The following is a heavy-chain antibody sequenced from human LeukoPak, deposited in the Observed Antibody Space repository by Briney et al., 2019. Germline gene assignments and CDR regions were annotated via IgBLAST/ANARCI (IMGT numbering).Heavy chain of an antibody. CDR3: ARELGIAVAGFDY. J-gene: IGHJ4*02. D-gene: IGHD6-19*01. Sequence: GGSLRLSCAASGFTFSSYGMHWVRQAPGKGLEWVAVTWYDGSNKYYADSVKGRFTISRDNSKNTLYLQMNSLRAEDTAVYYCARELGIAVAGFDYWGQGTLVTVSS. V-gene: IGHV3-33*01. CDR2: TWYDGSNK. CDR1: GFTFSSYG.